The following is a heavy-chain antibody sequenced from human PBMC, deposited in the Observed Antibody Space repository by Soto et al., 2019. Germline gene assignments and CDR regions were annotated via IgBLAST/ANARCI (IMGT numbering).Heavy chain of an antibody. CDR3: ARVPNSSGYHFDY. CDR2: IIPIFGTA. J-gene: IGHJ4*02. CDR1: GGTFSSYA. D-gene: IGHD3-22*01. Sequence: PVKVSCKASGGTFSSYAISWVRQAPGQGLEWMGGIIPIFGTANYAQKFQGRVTITADESTSTAYMELSSLRSEDTAVYYCARVPNSSGYHFDYWGQGTXVTVSS. V-gene: IGHV1-69*13.